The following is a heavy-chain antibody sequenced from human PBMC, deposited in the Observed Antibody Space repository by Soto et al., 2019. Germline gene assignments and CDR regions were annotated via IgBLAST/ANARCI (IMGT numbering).Heavy chain of an antibody. CDR2: IYYSGST. D-gene: IGHD4-17*01. V-gene: IGHV4-59*01. CDR1: GGSISSYY. CDR3: ARTLYGDSLHPTYFDY. J-gene: IGHJ4*02. Sequence: PSETLSLTCTVSGGSISSYYWSWIRQPPGKGLEWIGYIYYSGSTNYNPSLKSRVTISVDTSKNQFSLKLSSVTAADTAVYYCARTLYGDSLHPTYFDYWGQGILVTVSS.